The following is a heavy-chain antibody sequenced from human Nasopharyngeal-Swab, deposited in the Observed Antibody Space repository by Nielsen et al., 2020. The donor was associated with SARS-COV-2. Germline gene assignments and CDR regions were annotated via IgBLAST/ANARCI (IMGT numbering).Heavy chain of an antibody. Sequence: WIRQPPGKGLEWIGRIYYSGSTYYNPSLKSRVTISVDTSKNQFSLKLSSVTAADTAVYYCARSIRYSGYDLGFDYWGQGTLVTVSS. J-gene: IGHJ4*02. D-gene: IGHD5-12*01. CDR3: ARSIRYSGYDLGFDY. V-gene: IGHV4-39*07. CDR2: IYYSGST.